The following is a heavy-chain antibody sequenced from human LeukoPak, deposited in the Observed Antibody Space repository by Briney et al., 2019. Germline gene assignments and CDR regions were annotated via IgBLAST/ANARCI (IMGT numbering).Heavy chain of an antibody. CDR1: GLTFSNYA. Sequence: PGRSLRLSYAASGLTFSNYAMHWVRQAPGKGLEWVAVISYDGSNRYCADSVKGRFTISRDNPKNTLFLQMNSLRSEDTAVYYCARVHLDYGGNRGLDYWGQGTLVTVSS. CDR3: ARVHLDYGGNRGLDY. CDR2: ISYDGSNR. D-gene: IGHD4-23*01. V-gene: IGHV3-30-3*01. J-gene: IGHJ4*02.